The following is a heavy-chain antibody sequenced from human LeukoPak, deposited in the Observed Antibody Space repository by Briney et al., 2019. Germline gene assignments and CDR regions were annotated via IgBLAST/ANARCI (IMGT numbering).Heavy chain of an antibody. J-gene: IGHJ3*02. CDR3: ARLRYYDSSGYSPDAFDI. D-gene: IGHD3-22*01. CDR1: GYSFTSYW. V-gene: IGHV5-51*01. CDR2: IYPGDSDT. Sequence: GESLKISCKGSGYSFTSYWIGWVRQMPGKGLECMGIIYPGDSDTRYSPSFQGQVTISADKSISTAYLQWSSLKASDTAMYYCARLRYYDSSGYSPDAFDIWGQETMVTVSS.